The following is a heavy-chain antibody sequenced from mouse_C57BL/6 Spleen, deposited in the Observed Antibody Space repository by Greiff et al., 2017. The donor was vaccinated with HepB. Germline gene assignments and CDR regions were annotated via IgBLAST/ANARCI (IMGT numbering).Heavy chain of an antibody. CDR2: INHYNGGT. D-gene: IGHD1-1*01. CDR3: ARSEDYYGSVYFDY. Sequence: EVQLQQSGPVLVKPGASVKMSCKASGYTFTDYYMNWVKQSHGKSLEWIGVINHYNGGTSYNQKFKGKATLTVDKSSSTAYMALNSLTSEDSAVYYCARSEDYYGSVYFDYWGQGTTLTVSS. J-gene: IGHJ2*01. V-gene: IGHV1-19*01. CDR1: GYTFTDYY.